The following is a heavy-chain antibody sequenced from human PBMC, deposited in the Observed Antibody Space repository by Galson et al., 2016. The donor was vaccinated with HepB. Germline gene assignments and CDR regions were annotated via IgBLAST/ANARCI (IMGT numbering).Heavy chain of an antibody. CDR1: GGSFSGYY. D-gene: IGHD6-19*01. V-gene: IGHV4-34*01. CDR2: INHSGFT. CDR3: ASTSAWVDNWFDP. Sequence: ETLSLTCAVYGGSFSGYYWRWIRQPPGKGLEWIGEINHSGFTSYNPSLKSRVTISVDTSKNQFSLKLSSVTAADTAVYYCASTSAWVDNWFDPWGQGTLVTVSS. J-gene: IGHJ5*02.